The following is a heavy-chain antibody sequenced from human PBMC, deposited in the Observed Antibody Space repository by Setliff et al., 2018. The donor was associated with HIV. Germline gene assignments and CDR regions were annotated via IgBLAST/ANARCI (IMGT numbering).Heavy chain of an antibody. Sequence: SETLSLTCTVSGGSISSHYWSWVRQPPGKGLEWIGYMFYNGRSNYNPSLKSRATISVDASKNRFSLKLRSVTAADTAVYYCARGNPLRWNAFALDIWGQGTMVTVSS. D-gene: IGHD3-16*01. J-gene: IGHJ3*02. V-gene: IGHV4-59*11. CDR1: GGSISSHY. CDR3: ARGNPLRWNAFALDI. CDR2: MFYNGRS.